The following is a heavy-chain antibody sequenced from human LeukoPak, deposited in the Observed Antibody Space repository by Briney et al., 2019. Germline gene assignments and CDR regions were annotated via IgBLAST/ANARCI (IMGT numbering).Heavy chain of an antibody. Sequence: GRSLRLSCAASGFTFDDYAMHCVRQAPGKGLEWVSGISWNSGSIGYADSVKGRFTISRDNAKNSLYLQMNSLRAEDTALYYCAKVSSSGWPYYFDYWGQGTLVTVSS. D-gene: IGHD6-19*01. CDR1: GFTFDDYA. V-gene: IGHV3-9*01. CDR3: AKVSSSGWPYYFDY. J-gene: IGHJ4*02. CDR2: ISWNSGSI.